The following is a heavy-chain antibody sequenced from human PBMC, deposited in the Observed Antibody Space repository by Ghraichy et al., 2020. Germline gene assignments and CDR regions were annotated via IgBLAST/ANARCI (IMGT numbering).Heavy chain of an antibody. CDR1: GFTFSSYA. V-gene: IGHV3-23*01. D-gene: IGHD6-13*01. J-gene: IGHJ4*02. CDR2: ISGSGGST. CDR3: AKESSSWWQFDY. Sequence: GESLNISCAASGFTFSSYAMSWVRQAPGKGLEWVSAISGSGGSTYYADSVKGRFTISRDNSKNTLYLQMNSLRAEDTAIYYCAKESSSWWQFDYWGQGTLVTVSS.